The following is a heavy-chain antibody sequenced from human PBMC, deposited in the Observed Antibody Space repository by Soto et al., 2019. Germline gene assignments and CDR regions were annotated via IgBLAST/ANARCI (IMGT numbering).Heavy chain of an antibody. D-gene: IGHD2-15*01. CDR3: AKDLRPYCSGGSCYFFQH. J-gene: IGHJ1*01. Sequence: GGSLRLSCAASGFTFSSYAMSWVRQAPGKGLEWVSTITGSGGTTYYADSVKGRFTISRDNSKNTLYLQMNSLRAEDTAVYYCAKDLRPYCSGGSCYFFQHWGQGTLVTVSS. CDR2: ITGSGGTT. CDR1: GFTFSSYA. V-gene: IGHV3-23*01.